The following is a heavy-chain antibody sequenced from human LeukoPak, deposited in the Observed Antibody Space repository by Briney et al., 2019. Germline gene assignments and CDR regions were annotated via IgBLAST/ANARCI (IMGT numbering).Heavy chain of an antibody. CDR3: ARALSWTTESYYYMDV. V-gene: IGHV1-8*01. CDR1: GYTSTSYD. J-gene: IGHJ6*03. CDR2: MNPNSGNT. Sequence: ASVKVSCKASGYTSTSYDINWVRQATGQGLEWMGWMNPNSGNTGYAQKFQGRVTMTKNTSISTAYMDLSSLRSEDTAVYYCARALSWTTESYYYMDVWGKGTTVTVS. D-gene: IGHD3/OR15-3a*01.